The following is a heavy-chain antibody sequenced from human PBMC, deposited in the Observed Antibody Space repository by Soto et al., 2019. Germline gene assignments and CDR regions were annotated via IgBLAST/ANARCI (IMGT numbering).Heavy chain of an antibody. CDR1: GVSISSSTYY. CDR2: IYYSGST. V-gene: IGHV4-39*01. J-gene: IGHJ5*02. D-gene: IGHD2-15*01. Sequence: QLQLQESGPGLVQPSETLSLTCTVSGVSISSSTYYWGWIRQPPGKGLEWIGSIYYSGSTYYNPSLKSRVSISVDTSKNQFSLKLSSVTAADTALYFCARHIGAYERYWFDPWDQGTLVTVSS. CDR3: ARHIGAYERYWFDP.